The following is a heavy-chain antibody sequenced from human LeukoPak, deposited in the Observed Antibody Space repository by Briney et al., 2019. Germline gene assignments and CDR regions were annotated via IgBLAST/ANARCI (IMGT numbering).Heavy chain of an antibody. D-gene: IGHD6-13*01. CDR1: GYTFTGYY. Sequence: ASVKVSCKASGYTFTGYYMHWVRQAPGQGLEWMGCINPNSGGTNYAQKFQGRVTMTRDTSISIAYMELSRLRSDDTAVYYCARGRRPIAAAGTGNWFDPWGQGTLVTVSS. CDR3: ARGRRPIAAAGTGNWFDP. J-gene: IGHJ5*02. V-gene: IGHV1-2*02. CDR2: INPNSGGT.